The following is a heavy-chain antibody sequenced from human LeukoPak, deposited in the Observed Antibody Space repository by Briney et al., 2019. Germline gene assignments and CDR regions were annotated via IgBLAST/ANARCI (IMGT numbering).Heavy chain of an antibody. D-gene: IGHD5-18*01. CDR2: ISGDGGST. Sequence: GRSLRLSCAAFGFTFDDYAMHWVRQAPGKGLEWVSLISGDGGSTYYADSVKGRFTISRDNSKNSLYLQMNSLRTEDTALYYCAKDVDTAMDYWGQGTLVTVSS. V-gene: IGHV3-43*02. CDR1: GFTFDDYA. J-gene: IGHJ4*02. CDR3: AKDVDTAMDY.